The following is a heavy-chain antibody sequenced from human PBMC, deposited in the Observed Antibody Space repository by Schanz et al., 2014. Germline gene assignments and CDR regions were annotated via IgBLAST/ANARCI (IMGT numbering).Heavy chain of an antibody. CDR1: GFTVSSKY. CDR2: IFGGGRT. V-gene: IGHV3-66*01. Sequence: EVQLVESGGGLVQPGGSLRLSCAASGFTVSSKYMNWVRQAPGKGREWVAVIFGGGRTHYADNEKGRFTISIDNSKNTLSLQMNSLRGEDTSVYYCVRAKDAGCGSSWYLMNGFDIWGQGTMLTVSS. J-gene: IGHJ3*02. D-gene: IGHD6-13*01. CDR3: VRAKDAGCGSSWYLMNGFDI.